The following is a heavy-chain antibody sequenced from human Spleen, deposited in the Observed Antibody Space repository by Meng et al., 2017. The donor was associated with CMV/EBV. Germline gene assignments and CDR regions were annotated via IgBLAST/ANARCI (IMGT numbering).Heavy chain of an antibody. CDR2: IYSGGST. V-gene: IGHV3-53*01. CDR1: GFTVSSNY. CDR3: ARRDTVVVPAAIVPYYYYGMDV. J-gene: IGHJ6*02. D-gene: IGHD2-2*01. Sequence: GGSLRLSCAASGFTVSSNYMSWVRQAPGKGLEWVSVIYSGGSTYYADSVKGRFTISRDNSKNTLYLQMNSLRAEDTAVYYCARRDTVVVPAAIVPYYYYGMDVWGQGTTVTVSS.